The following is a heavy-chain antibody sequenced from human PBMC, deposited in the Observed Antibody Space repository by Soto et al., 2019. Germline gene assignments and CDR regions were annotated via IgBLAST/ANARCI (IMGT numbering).Heavy chain of an antibody. CDR1: GFTFSTYG. J-gene: IGHJ4*02. V-gene: IGHV3-23*01. Sequence: GVLRLSCAASGFTFSTYGMSWVRQAPGKGLEWVSAISGSGGSTYYADSVKGRFTISRDNSKNTLYLQMNSLRAEDTAVYYCAKDPLNFLLSGSSFDYWGQGTLVTVSS. CDR3: AKDPLNFLLSGSSFDY. D-gene: IGHD1-26*01. CDR2: ISGSGGST.